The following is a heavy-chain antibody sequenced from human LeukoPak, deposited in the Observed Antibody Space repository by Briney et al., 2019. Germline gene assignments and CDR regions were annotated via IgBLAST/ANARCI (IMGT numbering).Heavy chain of an antibody. D-gene: IGHD4-11*01. J-gene: IGHJ4*02. CDR2: INHSGST. CDR1: GGSFSGYY. Sequence: SETLSLTCAVYGGSFSGYYWSWIRQPPRKGLAWIGEINHSGSTNYNPSLKSRVTISVDTSKNQFSLKLISVTAADTAVFFCARADYSNYYYFDYWGQGTLVTVSS. V-gene: IGHV4-34*01. CDR3: ARADYSNYYYFDY.